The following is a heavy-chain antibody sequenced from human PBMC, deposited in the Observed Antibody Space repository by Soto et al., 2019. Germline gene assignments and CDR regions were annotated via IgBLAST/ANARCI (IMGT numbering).Heavy chain of an antibody. J-gene: IGHJ6*02. D-gene: IGHD3-3*01. Sequence: EVQLLESGGGWMQPGGSLTLSCSASGFPFDLYLMHWVRQVPGKELELVSLINHHSGYAYYTDSVKGRFTISRHNSKNTLYLQMNRLIAEDTAVYYCTKGQSRNLNHGDYYYYGMDLWGPGNPGTVSS. CDR3: TKGQSRNLNHGDYYYYGMDL. CDR2: INHHSGYA. CDR1: GFPFDLYL. V-gene: IGHV3-23*03.